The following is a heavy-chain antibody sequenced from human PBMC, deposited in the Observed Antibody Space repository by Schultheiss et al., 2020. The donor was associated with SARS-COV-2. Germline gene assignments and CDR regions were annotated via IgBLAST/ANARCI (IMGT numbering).Heavy chain of an antibody. CDR2: IGRTPSNL. CDR3: ARGTARGELLPFDC. CDR1: GFSFSDHY. J-gene: IGHJ4*02. V-gene: IGHV3-69-1*02. D-gene: IGHD1-26*01. Sequence: GGSLRLSCAASGFSFSDHYMTWIRQAPGKGLEWVSSIGRTPSNLYYADSVQGRFTISRDNTKNSLYLHMNSLRVDDTAVYYCARGTARGELLPFDCWGLGTLVTVSS.